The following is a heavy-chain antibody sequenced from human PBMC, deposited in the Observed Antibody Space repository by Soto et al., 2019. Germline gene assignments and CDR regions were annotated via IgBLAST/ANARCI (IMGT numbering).Heavy chain of an antibody. J-gene: IGHJ5*02. CDR2: IFSNDEI. V-gene: IGHV2-26*01. Sequence: QVTLKESGPALVKPTETLTLTCTVSGFSLRNPRMGVSWIRQPPGKALEWLAHIFSNDEISYRTSLRGRLTISKDTSTSQVVLTMTNMDPVDTATYYCARILGSDAVATIDNWFDTWGQGTLVSVSS. D-gene: IGHD5-12*01. CDR3: ARILGSDAVATIDNWFDT. CDR1: GFSLRNPRMG.